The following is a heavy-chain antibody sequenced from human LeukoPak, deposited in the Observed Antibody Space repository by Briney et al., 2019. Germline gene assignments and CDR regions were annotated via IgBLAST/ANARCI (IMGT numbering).Heavy chain of an antibody. CDR3: ARLYSGYGNYYYYMDV. CDR2: INPNSGGT. V-gene: IGHV1-2*02. Sequence: ASVKVSCKASGYTFTDYYIQWVRQAPGQGLEWMGWINPNSGGTNYAQKFQGRVTMTGDTSISTAYMELSSLRSDDTAVYYCARLYSGYGNYYYYMDVWGKGTTVTVSS. J-gene: IGHJ6*03. D-gene: IGHD5-12*01. CDR1: GYTFTDYY.